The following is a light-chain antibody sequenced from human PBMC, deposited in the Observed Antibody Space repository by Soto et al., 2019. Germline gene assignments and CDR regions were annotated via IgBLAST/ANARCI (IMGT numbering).Light chain of an antibody. J-gene: IGLJ2*01. CDR3: NSYTSSSTLV. CDR2: EVS. CDR1: SNDVGGYDY. V-gene: IGLV2-14*01. Sequence: QSALTQPASVSGSPGQSITISCSGTSNDVGGYDYVSWYQQHPGKAPKLVIYEVSNRPSWVSNRFSGSKSGNTASLTISGLQPEDEADYYCNSYTSSSTLVFGGGIKLTVL.